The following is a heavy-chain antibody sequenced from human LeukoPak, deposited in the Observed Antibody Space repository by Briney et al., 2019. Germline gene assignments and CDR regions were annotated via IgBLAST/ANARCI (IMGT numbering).Heavy chain of an antibody. CDR2: INPNSGGT. J-gene: IGHJ6*03. CDR3: ARGLVTSPKYYYYYMDV. V-gene: IGHV1-2*02. Sequence: ASVKVSCKASGYTFTGYYMHWVRQAPGQGLEWMGWINPNSGGTNYAQKFQGRVTMTRDTSISTAYMELSSLRSEDTAVYYCARGLVTSPKYYYYYMDVWGKGTTVTISS. CDR1: GYTFTGYY. D-gene: IGHD3-10*01.